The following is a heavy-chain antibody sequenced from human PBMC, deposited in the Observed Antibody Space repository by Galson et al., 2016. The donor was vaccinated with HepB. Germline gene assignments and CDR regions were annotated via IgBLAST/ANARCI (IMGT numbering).Heavy chain of an antibody. Sequence: TLSLTCTVSGDSITSSGHYFSWIRQHPGKALEWIGYIPYSGSTDYNPSLKNRVIISLDTSESQVSLPVTSVTAADTAIYYCARSYFLGGYFNPWGQGILVTVSS. CDR1: GDSITSSGHY. D-gene: IGHD3-22*01. CDR3: ARSYFLGGYFNP. J-gene: IGHJ5*02. CDR2: IPYSGST. V-gene: IGHV4-31*03.